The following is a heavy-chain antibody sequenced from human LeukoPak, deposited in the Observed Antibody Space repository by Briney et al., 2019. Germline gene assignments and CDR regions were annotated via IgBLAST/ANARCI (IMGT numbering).Heavy chain of an antibody. V-gene: IGHV3-13*03. J-gene: IGHJ6*03. CDR2: IGTAGDT. CDR1: GFTFSSYD. Sequence: GGSLRLSCAACGFTFSSYDMHWVRQATGKGLEWVSAIGTAGDTYYPGSVKGQFTISRENAKNSLYLQMNSLRAGDTAVYYCARDLYWNDYVWGSYRWSMDVWGKGTRVTVSS. D-gene: IGHD3-16*02. CDR3: ARDLYWNDYVWGSYRWSMDV.